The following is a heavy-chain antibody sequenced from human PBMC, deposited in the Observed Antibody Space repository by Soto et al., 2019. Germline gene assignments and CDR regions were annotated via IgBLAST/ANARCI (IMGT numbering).Heavy chain of an antibody. Sequence: ASVKVSCKASGYTFTSYDINWVRQVPGQGLEWLGWLIHNKGDTASAQKFQGRVTVSSNTSISTAYLELTGLTSEDTAVYYCARVALGASSVADIMNPAKQYYTMNVWGQGTTVTVS. CDR1: GYTFTSYD. CDR2: LIHNKGDT. CDR3: ARVALGASSVADIMNPAKQYYTMNV. J-gene: IGHJ6*02. V-gene: IGHV1-8*01. D-gene: IGHD1-26*01.